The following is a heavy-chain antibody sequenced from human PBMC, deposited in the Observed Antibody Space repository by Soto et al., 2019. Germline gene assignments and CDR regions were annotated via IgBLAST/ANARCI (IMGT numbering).Heavy chain of an antibody. Sequence: PGGSLRLSCAASRFTFSIYSMNWVRQAPGKGLEWVSSISSSSSYIYYADSVKGRFTISRDNAKNSLYLQMNSLRAEDTAVYYCARDLREFDSSGYYYGYWGQGTLVTVSS. CDR3: ARDLREFDSSGYYYGY. D-gene: IGHD3-22*01. CDR1: RFTFSIYS. CDR2: ISSSSSYI. J-gene: IGHJ4*02. V-gene: IGHV3-21*01.